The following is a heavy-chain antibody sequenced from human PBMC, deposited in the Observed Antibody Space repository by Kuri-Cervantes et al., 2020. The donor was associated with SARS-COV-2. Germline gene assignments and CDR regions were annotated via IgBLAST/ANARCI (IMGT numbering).Heavy chain of an antibody. CDR1: GFTFSSYA. CDR3: FSSGWSRGDY. V-gene: IGHV3-64D*06. CDR2: ISSNGAT. Sequence: GGPLSLSCSASGFTFSSYAMHWVRQAPGKGLEYVSAISSNGATYYAGSVKGRFTISRDNSKNTMYLQMSSLRTEDTAIYHCFSSGWSRGDYWGHETLVTVSS. D-gene: IGHD6-19*01. J-gene: IGHJ4*01.